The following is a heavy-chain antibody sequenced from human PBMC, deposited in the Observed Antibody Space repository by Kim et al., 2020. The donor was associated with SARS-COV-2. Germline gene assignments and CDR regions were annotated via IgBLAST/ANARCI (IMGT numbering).Heavy chain of an antibody. CDR1: GTPITTYY. D-gene: IGHD3-10*01. Sequence: SETLSLTCTVSGTPITTYYWSWIRQSPGKGLEWIGSIYHNGNTKDNPSLRSRLTISIDTSKNQFPLRLRSVTAADTAVYYCASQITFWFGGYMNVWGKGT. CDR2: IYHNGNT. CDR3: ASQITFWFGGYMNV. V-gene: IGHV4-59*08. J-gene: IGHJ6*03.